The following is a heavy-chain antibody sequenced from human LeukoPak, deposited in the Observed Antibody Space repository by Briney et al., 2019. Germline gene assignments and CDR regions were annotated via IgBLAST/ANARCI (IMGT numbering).Heavy chain of an antibody. D-gene: IGHD6-6*01. Sequence: PGRSLRLACAASGFTFSSYGVSWVRQAPGKGLERVSAVSDTGRDTYYADSVKGRFTISKDNSKNTLFLQMNSLRAEDTAVYYCAKRVPYSSSSVYFDSSGQGTLVTVSS. CDR2: VSDTGRDT. V-gene: IGHV3-23*01. J-gene: IGHJ4*02. CDR1: GFTFSSYG. CDR3: AKRVPYSSSSVYFDS.